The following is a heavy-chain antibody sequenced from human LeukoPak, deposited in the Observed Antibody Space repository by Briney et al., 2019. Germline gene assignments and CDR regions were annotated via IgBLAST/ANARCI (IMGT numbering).Heavy chain of an antibody. CDR3: AKGVPGYYYYYGMDV. CDR1: GFTFSSYG. J-gene: IGHJ6*02. V-gene: IGHV3-30*18. CDR2: ISYDRSNK. Sequence: GGSLRLSCAASGFTFSSYGMHWVRQAPGKGLEWVAVISYDRSNKYYADSVKGRFTISRDNSKNTLYLQMNSLRAEDTAVYYCAKGVPGYYYYYGMDVWGQGTTVTVSS.